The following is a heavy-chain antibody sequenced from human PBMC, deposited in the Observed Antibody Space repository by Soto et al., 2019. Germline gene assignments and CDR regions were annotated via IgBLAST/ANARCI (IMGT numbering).Heavy chain of an antibody. CDR2: ISYDGSNK. J-gene: IGHJ3*02. V-gene: IGHV3-30*18. Sequence: GGSLRLSCAASGFTFSSYGMHWVRQAPGKGLEWVAVISYDGSNKYYADSVKGRFTISRDNSKNTLYLQMNSLRAEDTAVYYCAKEVEKNKWFGELHAFDIWGQGTMVTVSS. CDR3: AKEVEKNKWFGELHAFDI. CDR1: GFTFSSYG. D-gene: IGHD3-10*01.